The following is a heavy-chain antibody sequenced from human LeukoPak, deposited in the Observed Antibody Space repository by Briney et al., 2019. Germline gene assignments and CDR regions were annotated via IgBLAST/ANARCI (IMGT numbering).Heavy chain of an antibody. D-gene: IGHD2-21*01. J-gene: IGHJ2*01. CDR1: GYTFRSYG. CDR2: ISAYNGDT. Sequence: ASVKVSCKASGYTFRSYGLSWVRQAPGQGLEWLGWISAYNGDTRYEQNFQGRVTLTTDTSTTTAYMELTNLRSDDTAVYYCARVGMAIGWSLDLWGRGILVTVSS. V-gene: IGHV1-18*01. CDR3: ARVGMAIGWSLDL.